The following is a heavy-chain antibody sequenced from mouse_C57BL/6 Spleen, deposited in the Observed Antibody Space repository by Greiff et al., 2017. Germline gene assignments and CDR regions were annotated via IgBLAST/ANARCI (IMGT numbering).Heavy chain of an antibody. J-gene: IGHJ3*01. CDR2: ISSGGSYT. V-gene: IGHV5-6*01. CDR1: GFTFSSYG. D-gene: IGHD2-4*01. Sequence: VQLKESGGDLVKPGGSLKLSCAASGFTFSSYGMSWVRQTPGKRLEWVATISSGGSYTYYPDSVKGRFTISRDNAKNTLYLQRSSLKSEDTSMYYGARHTTTRDYDEGFAYWGQGTLVTVSA. CDR3: ARHTTTRDYDEGFAY.